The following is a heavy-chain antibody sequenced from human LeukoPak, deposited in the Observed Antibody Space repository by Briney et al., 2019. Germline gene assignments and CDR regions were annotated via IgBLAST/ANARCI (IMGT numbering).Heavy chain of an antibody. Sequence: GGSLRLSCAASGFTFSSYSMNWVRQAPGKGLEWVSSISSSSSYIYYADSVKGRFTISRDNAKNSLYLQMNSLRAEDTAVYYCASSALLYCSSTSCQNYWGQGTLVTVSS. D-gene: IGHD2-2*01. CDR1: GFTFSSYS. J-gene: IGHJ4*02. CDR3: ASSALLYCSSTSCQNY. V-gene: IGHV3-21*01. CDR2: ISSSSSYI.